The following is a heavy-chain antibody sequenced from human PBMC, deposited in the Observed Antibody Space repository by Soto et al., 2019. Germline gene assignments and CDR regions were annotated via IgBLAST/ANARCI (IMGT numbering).Heavy chain of an antibody. CDR1: GGSINNYY. J-gene: IGHJ6*02. V-gene: IGHV4-59*01. CDR2: IYYSGST. CDR3: ARVPNYRPYYYYAVDV. D-gene: IGHD4-4*01. Sequence: KSSETLSLTCTVSGGSINNYYWSWIRQPPGKGLEWIGYIYYSGSTNYNPSLKSRVTVSLDTSKSQFSLKLSSVTAADTAVYYCARVPNYRPYYYYAVDVWGQGTTVTVSS.